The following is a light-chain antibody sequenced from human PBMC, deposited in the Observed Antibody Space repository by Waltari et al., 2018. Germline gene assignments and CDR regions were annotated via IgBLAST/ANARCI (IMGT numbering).Light chain of an antibody. V-gene: IGKV3-20*01. CDR3: QQYGSSPNT. Sequence: EIVLTQSPGTLSLSPGARATLSCRASQSVSGTYVAWYQEKPGQAHRLLIYGVSTRATGIPDRFSGGGSGSDFTLTISRLEPEDFAVYFCQQYGSSPNTFGQGAKLEIK. CDR2: GVS. CDR1: QSVSGTY. J-gene: IGKJ2*01.